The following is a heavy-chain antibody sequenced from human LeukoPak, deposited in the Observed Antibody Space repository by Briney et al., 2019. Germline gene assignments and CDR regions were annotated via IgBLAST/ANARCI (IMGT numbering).Heavy chain of an antibody. J-gene: IGHJ4*02. CDR2: IWFDGSKT. CDR1: GFIFTNYG. CDR3: ARRDNYDY. D-gene: IGHD1-1*01. Sequence: GGSLRLSCAASGFIFTNYGMNWVRQAPGKGLEWVAVIWFDGSKTFYADSVKGRFTISRDTSKNMLYLQMNSLRAEDSAIYYCARRDNYDYWGQGTLVTVSS. V-gene: IGHV3-33*01.